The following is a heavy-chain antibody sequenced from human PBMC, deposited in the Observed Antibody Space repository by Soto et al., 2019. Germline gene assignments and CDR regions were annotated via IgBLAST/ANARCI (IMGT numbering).Heavy chain of an antibody. CDR1: GFTFGDYA. D-gene: IGHD3-22*01. Sequence: KTGGSLRLSCTASGFTFGDYAMSWFRQAPGKGLEWVGFIRSKAYGGTTEYAASVKGRFTISRDDSKSIAYLQMNSLKTEDTAVYYCTRSLSYYYDSSGYYLNWFDPWGQGTLVTVSS. J-gene: IGHJ5*02. CDR2: IRSKAYGGTT. V-gene: IGHV3-49*05. CDR3: TRSLSYYYDSSGYYLNWFDP.